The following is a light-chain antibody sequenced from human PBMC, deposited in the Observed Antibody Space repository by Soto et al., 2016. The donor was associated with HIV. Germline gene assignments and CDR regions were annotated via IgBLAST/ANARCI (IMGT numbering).Light chain of an antibody. CDR3: QQYNSYWT. Sequence: DIQMTQSPSSLSASVGDRVTITCRASQDIRNDLGWYQHKPGKAPKRLIFAASSLQSGVPSRFSGSGSGTEFTLTISSLQPEDFATYYCQQYNSYWTFGQGTKVEIK. V-gene: IGKV1-17*01. J-gene: IGKJ1*01. CDR1: QDIRND. CDR2: AAS.